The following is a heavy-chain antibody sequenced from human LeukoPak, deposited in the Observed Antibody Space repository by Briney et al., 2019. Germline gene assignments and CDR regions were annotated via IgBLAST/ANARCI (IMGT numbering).Heavy chain of an antibody. CDR2: ISSSGSLV. V-gene: IGHV3-48*04. J-gene: IGHJ4*02. CDR1: GFTFISYP. CDR3: ARDSLHNYGGTGYGYYFDY. D-gene: IGHD4/OR15-4a*01. Sequence: GGSLRLSCAASGFTFISYPMNWVRQAPGKEPEWISYISSSGSLVYYADSVKGRFTVSRDNAQKSLFLQMNGLRVEDTAMYYCARDSLHNYGGTGYGYYFDYWGQGTPATVSS.